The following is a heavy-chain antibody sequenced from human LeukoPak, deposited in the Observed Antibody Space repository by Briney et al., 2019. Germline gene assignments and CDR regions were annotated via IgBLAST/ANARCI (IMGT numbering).Heavy chain of an antibody. D-gene: IGHD6-6*01. CDR3: ARDRGLYSSSRYFQH. CDR2: ISSSSSYI. J-gene: IGHJ1*01. V-gene: IGHV3-21*01. CDR1: GFTFSSYS. Sequence: PGGSLRLSCAASGFTFSSYSMNWVRQAPGKGLEWVSSISSSSSYIYYADSVKGRFTISRDNAKNSLYLQMNSLGAEDTAVYYCARDRGLYSSSRYFQHWGQGTLVTVSS.